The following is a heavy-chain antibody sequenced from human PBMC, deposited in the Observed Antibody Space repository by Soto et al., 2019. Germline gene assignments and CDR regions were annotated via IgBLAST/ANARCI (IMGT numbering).Heavy chain of an antibody. V-gene: IGHV3-33*05. J-gene: IGHJ4*02. CDR2: ILYDGSIK. Sequence: GGSLRLSCSASGFTFGLYGLHWVRRAPGKGLEWVATILYDGSIKFYADSVKGRFTISRDNSKNTVSLQMSSLRAEDTAVYYCAREGLKLRRDLGFWGQGTVVTVSS. D-gene: IGHD2-15*01. CDR3: AREGLKLRRDLGF. CDR1: GFTFGLYG.